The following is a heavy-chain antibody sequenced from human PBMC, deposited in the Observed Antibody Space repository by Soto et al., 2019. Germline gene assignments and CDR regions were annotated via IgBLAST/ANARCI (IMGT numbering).Heavy chain of an antibody. V-gene: IGHV4-30-4*01. D-gene: IGHD2-21*01. CDR3: ARVSSDWPRGLWFDP. CDR2: IYYSGST. CDR1: GGSISSGDYY. Sequence: QVQLQESGPGLVKPSQTLSLTCTVSGGSISSGDYYWSWIRQPPGKGLEWIGYIYYSGSTYYNPSLKSRVTISVDTSKNQFSLELSSVTAADTAVYYCARVSSDWPRGLWFDPWGQGTLVTVSS. J-gene: IGHJ5*02.